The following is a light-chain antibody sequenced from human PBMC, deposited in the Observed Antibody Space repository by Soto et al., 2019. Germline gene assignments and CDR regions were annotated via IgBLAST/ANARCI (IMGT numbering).Light chain of an antibody. V-gene: IGKV1-27*01. CDR2: TAS. J-gene: IGKJ5*01. Sequence: DIQMTQSPSSLSASIGDTVTITCRASQDISNYLAWYQQTPGKVPKLLIYTASTLQSGVPSRLSGSGSGTDFTLTISSLQPEDVPTYYCQKYNSALTFGQGTRLEIK. CDR3: QKYNSALT. CDR1: QDISNY.